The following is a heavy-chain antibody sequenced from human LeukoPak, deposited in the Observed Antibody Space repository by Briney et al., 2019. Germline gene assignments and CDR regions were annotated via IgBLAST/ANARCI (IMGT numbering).Heavy chain of an antibody. D-gene: IGHD6-19*01. Sequence: GGSLRLSCAASGFTFSSYAMSWVRQAPGKGLEWVSAISGSGGSTYYADSVKGRFTISRDNSKNTLYLQMNSLRAEDTAVYYCAKDRPGRIAVAAIFGYWGQGTLVTVSS. CDR3: AKDRPGRIAVAAIFGY. CDR2: ISGSGGST. J-gene: IGHJ4*02. CDR1: GFTFSSYA. V-gene: IGHV3-23*01.